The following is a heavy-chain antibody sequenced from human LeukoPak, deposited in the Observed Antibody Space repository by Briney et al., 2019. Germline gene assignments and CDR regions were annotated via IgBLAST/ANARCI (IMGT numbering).Heavy chain of an antibody. J-gene: IGHJ6*03. CDR3: ARVMMGATVTTFHYYCMDV. D-gene: IGHD4-11*01. CDR1: GFTFSHYS. Sequence: AGGSLRLSCAASGFTFSHYSIDWVRQAPGKGLERVASITSSSSHIYYADSVNGRFTISRDNAKNSLYLQMNSLRAEDTAIYYCARVMMGATVTTFHYYCMDVWGVGTTVTVSS. V-gene: IGHV3-21*01. CDR2: ITSSSSHI.